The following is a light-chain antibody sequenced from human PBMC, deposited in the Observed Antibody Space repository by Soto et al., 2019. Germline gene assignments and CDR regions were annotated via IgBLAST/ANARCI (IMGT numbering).Light chain of an antibody. CDR1: SSNIGNNY. Sequence: QSVLTQPPSVSAAPGQKVTISCSGSSSNIGNNYVSWYQQLPATAPKLLIYDNDERPSGIRDRFSGSKSGTSATLGITGLQTGDEADYYCGTWDSSLSAVVFGGGTKVTVL. CDR3: GTWDSSLSAVV. CDR2: DND. J-gene: IGLJ2*01. V-gene: IGLV1-51*01.